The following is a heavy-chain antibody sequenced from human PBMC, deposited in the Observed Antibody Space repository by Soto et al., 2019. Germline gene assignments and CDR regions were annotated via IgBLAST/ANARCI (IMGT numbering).Heavy chain of an antibody. CDR1: GGSFSGYY. J-gene: IGHJ5*02. Sequence: QVRLQQWGAGLLKPSETLSLTCAVYGGSFSGYYWSWIRQPPGKGLEWIGEINHSGSTNYNPSLKSRVTISVDTSKNQFSLKLSSVTAADTAVYYCARGRRITMVRGVITPSNWFDPWGQGTLVTVSS. CDR2: INHSGST. V-gene: IGHV4-34*01. CDR3: ARGRRITMVRGVITPSNWFDP. D-gene: IGHD3-10*01.